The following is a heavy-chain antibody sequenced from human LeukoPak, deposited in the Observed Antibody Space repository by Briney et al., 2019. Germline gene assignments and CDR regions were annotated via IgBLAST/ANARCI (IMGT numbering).Heavy chain of an antibody. V-gene: IGHV4-31*03. Sequence: SETLSLTCTVSGGSISSGGYYWSWIRQHPGEGLEWFGYIYYSGSTYYNPSLKSRVTISVDTSKNQFSLKLSSVTAADTAVYYCARGRVDCSSTSCYAADWFDPWGQGTLVTVSS. CDR1: GGSISSGGYY. CDR2: IYYSGST. J-gene: IGHJ5*02. CDR3: ARGRVDCSSTSCYAADWFDP. D-gene: IGHD2-2*01.